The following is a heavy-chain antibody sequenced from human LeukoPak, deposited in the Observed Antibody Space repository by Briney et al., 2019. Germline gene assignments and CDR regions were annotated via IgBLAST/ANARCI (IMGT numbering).Heavy chain of an antibody. CDR3: AKAPGPTVTTQHYYFDY. D-gene: IGHD4-17*01. CDR2: ISGSGGST. CDR1: GFTFSSYA. J-gene: IGHJ4*02. Sequence: PGGSLRLSCAASGFTFSSYAMSWVRQAPGKGLEWVSAISGSGGSTYYADSVKGRFTISRDNSKNTLYLQMNSLRAEDTAVYYCAKAPGPTVTTQHYYFDYWGQGTLVTVSS. V-gene: IGHV3-23*01.